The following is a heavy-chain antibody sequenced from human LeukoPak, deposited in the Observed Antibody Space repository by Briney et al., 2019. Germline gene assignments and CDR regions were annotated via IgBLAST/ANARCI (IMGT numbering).Heavy chain of an antibody. CDR1: GFTFSSYA. J-gene: IGHJ5*02. V-gene: IGHV3-30*04. CDR2: ISYDGSNK. Sequence: GGSLRLSCAASGFTFSSYAMHWVRQAPGKGLEWVAVISYDGSNKYYADSVKGRFTISRDNSKNTLYLQMNSLRAEDTAVYYCARDRSGSRRGWFDPWGQGTLVTVSS. CDR3: ARDRSGSRRGWFDP. D-gene: IGHD1-26*01.